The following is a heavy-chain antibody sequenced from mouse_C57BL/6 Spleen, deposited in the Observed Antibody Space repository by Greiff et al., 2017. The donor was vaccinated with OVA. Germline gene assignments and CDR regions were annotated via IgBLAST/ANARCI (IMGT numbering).Heavy chain of an antibody. Sequence: EVHLVESGGGLVKPGGSLKLSCAASGFTFSDYGMHWVRQAPEKGLEWVAYISSGSSTIYYADTVKGRFTISRDNAKNTLFLQMTSLRSEDTAMYYCARGEGSGLYYFDYWGQGTTLTVSS. J-gene: IGHJ2*01. D-gene: IGHD3-2*02. CDR2: ISSGSSTI. CDR3: ARGEGSGLYYFDY. CDR1: GFTFSDYG. V-gene: IGHV5-17*01.